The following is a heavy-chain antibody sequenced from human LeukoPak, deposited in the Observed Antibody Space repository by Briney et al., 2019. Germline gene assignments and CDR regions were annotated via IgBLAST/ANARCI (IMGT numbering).Heavy chain of an antibody. CDR3: ARDHEWLGEAYWFDY. V-gene: IGHV3-30*03. CDR1: GFTFSSYG. CDR2: ISYDGSNK. D-gene: IGHD6-19*01. Sequence: SGGSLRLSCAASGFTFSSYGMHWVRQAPGKGLEWVAVISYDGSNKYYADSVKGRFTISRDNSKNTLYLQMNSLRAEDTAVYYCARDHEWLGEAYWFDYWGQGTLVTVSS. J-gene: IGHJ4*02.